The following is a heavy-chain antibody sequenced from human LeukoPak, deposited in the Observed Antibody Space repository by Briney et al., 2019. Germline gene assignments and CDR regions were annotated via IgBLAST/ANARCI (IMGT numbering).Heavy chain of an antibody. J-gene: IGHJ4*02. V-gene: IGHV3-30*03. CDR2: VAYDGRTQ. D-gene: IGHD4-11*01. Sequence: PGRSLRLSCAASGFTFSRYGMSWVRQAPGKGLEWVAVVAYDGRTQYYADSVKGRFTISRDNSNNTLYLQMDSLRAEDTAVYYCARGLQGFDYWGQGTLVTVSS. CDR1: GFTFSRYG. CDR3: ARGLQGFDY.